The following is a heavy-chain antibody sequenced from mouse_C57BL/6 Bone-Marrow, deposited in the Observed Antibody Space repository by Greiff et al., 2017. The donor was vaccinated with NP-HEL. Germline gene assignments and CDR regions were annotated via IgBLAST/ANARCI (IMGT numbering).Heavy chain of an antibody. D-gene: IGHD4-1*01. J-gene: IGHJ4*01. CDR1: GYAFSSSW. CDR3: AETGTWNYARDY. Sequence: QVQLQQSGPELVKPGASVKISCKASGYAFSSSWMNWVKQRPGKGLEWIGRIYPGDGDTNYNGKFKGKATLTADKSSSTAYMQLSSLTSEDSAVYFCAETGTWNYARDYWGQGTSVTVSS. V-gene: IGHV1-82*01. CDR2: IYPGDGDT.